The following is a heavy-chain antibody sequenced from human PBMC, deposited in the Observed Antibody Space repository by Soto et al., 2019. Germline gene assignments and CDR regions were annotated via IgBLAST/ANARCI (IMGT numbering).Heavy chain of an antibody. D-gene: IGHD3-3*01. CDR1: GGSISNYF. CDR2: IYNSGST. CDR3: ARGGQDFWSGPFDY. J-gene: IGHJ4*02. Sequence: XTQSLPGTVSGGSISNYFCNWIRQPAGKGLEWIGRIYNSGSTNYNPSLKSRITMSADTSRNQFSLKLNSVTAADTAVYYCARGGQDFWSGPFDYWGQGALVTVSS. V-gene: IGHV4-4*07.